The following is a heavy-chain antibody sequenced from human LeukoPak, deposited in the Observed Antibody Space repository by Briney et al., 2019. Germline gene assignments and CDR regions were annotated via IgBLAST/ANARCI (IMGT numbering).Heavy chain of an antibody. Sequence: PGGSLRLSCAASGFTFSSYSMNWVRQAPGKGLEWVSSISSSSSYIYYADSVKGRFTISRDNAKNSLYLQMNSLRAEDTAVYYCVRDLIAAAGTFLGYWGQGTLVTVSS. CDR2: ISSSSSYI. CDR1: GFTFSSYS. CDR3: VRDLIAAAGTFLGY. D-gene: IGHD6-13*01. J-gene: IGHJ4*02. V-gene: IGHV3-21*01.